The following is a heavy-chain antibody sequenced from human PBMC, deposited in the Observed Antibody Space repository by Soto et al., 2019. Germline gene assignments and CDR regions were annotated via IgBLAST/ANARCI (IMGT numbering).Heavy chain of an antibody. D-gene: IGHD3-10*01. CDR3: VRERGLSSFYGMDV. CDR2: ISSSSSHI. CDR1: GFTITSYS. V-gene: IGHV3-21*01. Sequence: WGSLGLSCAASGFTITSYSMNWVRQASGKGLEWVASISSSSSHIYYADSVKGRFTISRDNARNSLYLQMNTLRADDTAVYYCVRERGLSSFYGMDVWGQGTTVTVSS. J-gene: IGHJ6*02.